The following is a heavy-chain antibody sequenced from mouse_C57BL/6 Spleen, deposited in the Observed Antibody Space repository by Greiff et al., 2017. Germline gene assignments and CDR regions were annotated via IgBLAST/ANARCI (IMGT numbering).Heavy chain of an antibody. CDR1: GYTFTSYW. Sequence: QVQLQQPGAELVKPGASVKLSCKASGYTFTSYWMHWVKQRPGQGLEWIGMIHPNSGSTNYNEKFKSKATLTVDKSSSTAYMQLSSLTSEDSAVYYCARAHYDYERRNYFDYWGQGTTLTVAS. V-gene: IGHV1-64*01. D-gene: IGHD2-4*01. CDR2: IHPNSGST. CDR3: ARAHYDYERRNYFDY. J-gene: IGHJ2*01.